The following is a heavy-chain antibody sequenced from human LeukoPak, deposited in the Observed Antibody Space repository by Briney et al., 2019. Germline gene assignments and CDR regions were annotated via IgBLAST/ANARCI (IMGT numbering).Heavy chain of an antibody. D-gene: IGHD3-22*01. CDR2: INPSGGST. J-gene: IGHJ3*02. Sequence: ASVKVSCKASGDSFTSYYMHWVRQAPGQGLEWMGIINPSGGSTSCAQKFQGRVTMTRDMSTSTVYMELSNLRSEDTAVYYCARGRHYYDSSDYYYEGDGFDIWGQGTMVTVSS. CDR3: ARGRHYYDSSDYYYEGDGFDI. V-gene: IGHV1-46*01. CDR1: GDSFTSYY.